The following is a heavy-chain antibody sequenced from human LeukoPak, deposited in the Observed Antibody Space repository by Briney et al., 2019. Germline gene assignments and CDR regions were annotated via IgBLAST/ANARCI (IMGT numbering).Heavy chain of an antibody. D-gene: IGHD3-10*01. Sequence: SETLSLTCTVSGGSISSYYWSWIRQPAGKGLEWIGRIYTSGSTNYNPSLKSQVTMSVDTSRNQFSLRLTSVTAADTAVYYCATGQILYGSHYWGLGTLVTVSS. CDR3: ATGQILYGSHY. J-gene: IGHJ4*02. CDR2: IYTSGST. CDR1: GGSISSYY. V-gene: IGHV4-4*07.